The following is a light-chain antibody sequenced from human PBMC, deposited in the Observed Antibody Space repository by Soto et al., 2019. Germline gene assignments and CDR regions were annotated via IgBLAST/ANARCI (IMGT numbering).Light chain of an antibody. V-gene: IGLV1-40*01. Sequence: QCLPTQPHSVLGAPGQRVSISCTGSISNIGAGYDVHWYQQLPGTAPKVLIYGNSNRPSGVPDRFSGSKYGTSASLAITGLQAEDEADYYCKSYDSSLSGYVFGTGTKVTVL. CDR3: KSYDSSLSGYV. J-gene: IGLJ1*01. CDR2: GNS. CDR1: ISNIGAGYD.